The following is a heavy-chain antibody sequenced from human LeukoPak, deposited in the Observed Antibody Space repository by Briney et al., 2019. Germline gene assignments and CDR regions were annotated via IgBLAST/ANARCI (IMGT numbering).Heavy chain of an antibody. CDR1: GGSISSYY. J-gene: IGHJ5*02. V-gene: IGHV4-59*01. CDR3: ARPPDP. CDR2: IYYSGST. Sequence: PSETLSLTCTVSGGSISSYYWSWIRQPPGKGLEWIGYIYYSGSTYYNPSLKSRVTISVDTSKNQVSLKLSSVTAADTAVYYCARPPDPWGQGTLVTVSS.